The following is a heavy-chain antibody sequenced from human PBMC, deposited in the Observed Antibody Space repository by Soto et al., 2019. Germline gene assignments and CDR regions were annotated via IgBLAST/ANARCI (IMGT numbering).Heavy chain of an antibody. D-gene: IGHD6-19*01. Sequence: GGSLRLSCAAAGFNVSDNYMGWVRQAPGKGLEWVSSFFTGGSTDYADSVKGRFTISRDDSKNTVYLQTNSLRAEDTAVYFCVRERRGLGIGFDHWGQGTLVTVS. CDR3: VRERRGLGIGFDH. J-gene: IGHJ4*02. CDR1: GFNVSDNY. V-gene: IGHV3-53*01. CDR2: FFTGGST.